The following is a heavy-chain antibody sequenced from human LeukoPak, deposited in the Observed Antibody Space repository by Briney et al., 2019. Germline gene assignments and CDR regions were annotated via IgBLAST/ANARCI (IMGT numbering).Heavy chain of an antibody. D-gene: IGHD4-17*01. CDR3: ARGSTTVTRLTT. Sequence: ASVKVSCKASGGTFISYAISWVRQAPGQGLEWMGRINPNSGGTNYAQKFQGRVTMTRDTSISTAYMELSRLRSDDTAVYYCARGSTTVTRLTTWGQGTLVTVSS. J-gene: IGHJ4*02. V-gene: IGHV1-2*06. CDR2: INPNSGGT. CDR1: GGTFISYA.